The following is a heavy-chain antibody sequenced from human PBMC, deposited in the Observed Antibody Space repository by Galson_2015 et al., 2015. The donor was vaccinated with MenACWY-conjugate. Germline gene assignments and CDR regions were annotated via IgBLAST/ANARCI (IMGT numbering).Heavy chain of an antibody. CDR1: GFTFSNYG. V-gene: IGHV3-23*01. D-gene: IGHD4-17*01. J-gene: IGHJ2*01. CDR3: AKQPSTVTTESSWHWYFDL. Sequence: SLRLSCAASGFTFSNYGMHWVRQTPGKGLEWVSSISGSGRTTYYADSVKGRFTISRDNSKNTLYLQMNSLRAEDTAVYYCAKQPSTVTTESSWHWYFDLWGRGTLVTVSS. CDR2: ISGSGRTT.